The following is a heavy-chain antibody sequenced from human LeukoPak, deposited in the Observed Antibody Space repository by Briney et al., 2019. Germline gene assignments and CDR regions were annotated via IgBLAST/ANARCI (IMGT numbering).Heavy chain of an antibody. D-gene: IGHD3-16*02. CDR1: GFTFSSYA. CDR3: AKVPGDDYVWGSYRYLPYFDY. J-gene: IGHJ4*02. V-gene: IGHV3-23*01. CDR2: ISGSGGST. Sequence: PGGSLRLSCAASGFTFSSYAMSWVRQAPGKGLEWVSAISGSGGSTYYADSVKGRFTISRDNSKNTLYLQMNSLRAEDTAVYYCAKVPGDDYVWGSYRYLPYFDYWGQGTLVTVSS.